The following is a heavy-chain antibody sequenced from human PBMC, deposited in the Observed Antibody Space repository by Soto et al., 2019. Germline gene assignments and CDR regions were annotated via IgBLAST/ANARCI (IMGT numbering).Heavy chain of an antibody. CDR1: GFSLFTRGVG. CDR2: IYWDDDK. Sequence: GSGPTLVNPTQTLTLTCTFSGFSLFTRGVGVGWIRQPPGKALEWLALIYWDDDKRYSPSLKSRLTITKDTSKKQVVLTMTNIEAVDTATYYCTHSESALNDYWGQGTLVTVSS. V-gene: IGHV2-5*02. CDR3: THSESALNDY. J-gene: IGHJ4*02. D-gene: IGHD2-8*01.